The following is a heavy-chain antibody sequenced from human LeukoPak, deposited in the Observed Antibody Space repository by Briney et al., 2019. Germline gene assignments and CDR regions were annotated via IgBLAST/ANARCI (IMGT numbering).Heavy chain of an antibody. CDR2: MNSSGS. J-gene: IGHJ4*02. D-gene: IGHD6-6*01. Sequence: PSETLSLTCTVSGGSISSYYLSWIRQTAGKGLEWIGRMNSSGSNYNPSLKSRVTMSIDTSTNQLSLKLSSVTAADTAVYYCARGNVAARLLWGQGTLVTVSS. V-gene: IGHV4-4*07. CDR3: ARGNVAARLL. CDR1: GGSISSYY.